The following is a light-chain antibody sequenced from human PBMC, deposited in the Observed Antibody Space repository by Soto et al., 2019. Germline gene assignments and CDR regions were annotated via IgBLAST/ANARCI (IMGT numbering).Light chain of an antibody. J-gene: IGLJ2*01. CDR2: EVS. CDR3: SSYVGGDFVV. V-gene: IGLV2-8*01. CDR1: SSDVGGYNY. Sequence: QSALTQPPSASGSPGQSVTISCTGTSSDVGGYNYVSWYQHHPGKVPKLMIYEVSKRPSGVPHRFSGSKSGNTASLTVSGLQPEDEADYYCSSYVGGDFVVFGGGPQLTVL.